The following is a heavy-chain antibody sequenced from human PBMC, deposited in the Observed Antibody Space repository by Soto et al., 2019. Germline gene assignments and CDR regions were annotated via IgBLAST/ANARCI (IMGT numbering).Heavy chain of an antibody. D-gene: IGHD3-3*01. CDR1: GFTFRDFA. CDR3: SKDSGFPDFGAGLHAFDI. CDR2: ISALVSTE. Sequence: HPGGSLRLSCAASGFTFRDFAMSWVRQAPGRGLGWVSTISALVSTESYADSVRGRFTISRDKSDNTLYLQMNSLRAEDTAVYFCSKDSGFPDFGAGLHAFDIWGQGTMVTVSS. J-gene: IGHJ3*02. V-gene: IGHV3-23*01.